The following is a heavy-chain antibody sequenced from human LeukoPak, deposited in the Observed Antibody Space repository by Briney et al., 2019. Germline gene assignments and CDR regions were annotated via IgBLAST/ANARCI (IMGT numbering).Heavy chain of an antibody. CDR2: IYPGDSDT. CDR1: GYSFTNYW. V-gene: IGHV5-51*01. CDR3: ARLGYPRHCSSTSCYRHYYYYMDV. D-gene: IGHD2-2*01. Sequence: GESLKISCKGSGYSFTNYWIGWVRQMPGKGLEWMGIIYPGDSDTRYSPSFQGQVTISTDKSISTAYLQWSSLKASDTAMHYCARLGYPRHCSSTSCYRHYYYYMDVWGKGTTVTVSS. J-gene: IGHJ6*03.